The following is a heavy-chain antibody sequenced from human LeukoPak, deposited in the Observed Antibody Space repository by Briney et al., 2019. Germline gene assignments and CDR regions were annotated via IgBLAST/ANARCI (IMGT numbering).Heavy chain of an antibody. V-gene: IGHV3-74*01. J-gene: IGHJ6*02. CDR2: ISNDGSST. CDR3: GRGNNGMDV. CDR1: GFTFSRYW. D-gene: IGHD1/OR15-1a*01. Sequence: GGSLRLSCSASGFTFSRYWMHWVRQAPGKGLVWVSRISNDGSSTSYADSVKGRLTISRDNAKNTLYVQMNSLRAEDTAVYYCGRGNNGMDVWGQGTTVTVSS.